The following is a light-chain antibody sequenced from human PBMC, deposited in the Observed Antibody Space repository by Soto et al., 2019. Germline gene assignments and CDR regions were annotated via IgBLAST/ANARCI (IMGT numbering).Light chain of an antibody. CDR1: SSDVGGYNY. Sequence: QSALTQPASVSGSPGQSITISCTGTSSDVGGYNYVSWSQQHPGKAPQLMIYEVSNRPSGVSNRFSGSKSGNTASLTISGLQAEDEADYYCSSYTSSNTYVFGTGTKATVL. CDR3: SSYTSSNTYV. J-gene: IGLJ1*01. CDR2: EVS. V-gene: IGLV2-14*01.